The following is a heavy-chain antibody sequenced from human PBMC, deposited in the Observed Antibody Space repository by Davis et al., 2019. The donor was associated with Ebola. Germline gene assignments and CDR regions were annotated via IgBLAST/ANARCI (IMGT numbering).Heavy chain of an antibody. J-gene: IGHJ6*02. CDR1: GGSISSGGYY. CDR2: IYYSGST. V-gene: IGHV4-31*03. CDR3: ARGSLGPSGMDV. Sequence: MPSETLSLTCTVSGGSISSGGYYWSWIRQHPGKGLEWIGYIYYSGSTYYNPSLKSRVTISVDTSKNQFSLKLNSVTAADTAVYYCARGSLGPSGMDVWGQGTTVTVSS.